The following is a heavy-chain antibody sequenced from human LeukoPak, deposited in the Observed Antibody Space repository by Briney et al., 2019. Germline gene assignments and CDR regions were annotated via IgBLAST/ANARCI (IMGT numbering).Heavy chain of an antibody. D-gene: IGHD1-26*01. Sequence: GGSLRLSCAASGFTFSSYGMHWVRQAPGKGLEWVAVISYDGSNKYYADSVKGRFTISRDNSKNTLYLQMNSLRAEDTAVYYCARGVSGSYRVGYWGQGTLVTVSS. V-gene: IGHV3-30*03. CDR2: ISYDGSNK. J-gene: IGHJ4*02. CDR3: ARGVSGSYRVGY. CDR1: GFTFSSYG.